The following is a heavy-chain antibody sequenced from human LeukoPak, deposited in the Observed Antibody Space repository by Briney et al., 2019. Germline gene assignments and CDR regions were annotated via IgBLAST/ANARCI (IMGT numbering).Heavy chain of an antibody. Sequence: SETLSLTCAVYGGSFSGYYWSWIRQPPGKGLEWIGEINHSGSTNYNPSLKSRVTISVDTSKNQFSLKLSSVTAADTAVYYCARLGWGSGGHVDYWGQGTLVTVSS. CDR3: ARLGWGSGGHVDY. CDR1: GGSFSGYY. CDR2: INHSGST. J-gene: IGHJ4*02. V-gene: IGHV4-34*01. D-gene: IGHD2-21*01.